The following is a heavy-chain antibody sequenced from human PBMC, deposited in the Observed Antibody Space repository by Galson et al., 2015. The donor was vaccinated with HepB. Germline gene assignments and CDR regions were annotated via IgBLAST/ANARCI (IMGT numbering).Heavy chain of an antibody. J-gene: IGHJ4*02. D-gene: IGHD3/OR15-3a*01. CDR2: IISIFRTT. CDR1: GDSFTAYF. V-gene: IGHV1-69*13. CDR3: ASGTSDASWTSADY. Sequence: SVKVSCKASGDSFTAYFFRWIRQAPGQGLEWMGVIISIFRTTNYAQKFQGRVTVAADASTSTAYMEVSSLRPDDTAVYYCASGTSDASWTSADYWGQGTLVTVSS.